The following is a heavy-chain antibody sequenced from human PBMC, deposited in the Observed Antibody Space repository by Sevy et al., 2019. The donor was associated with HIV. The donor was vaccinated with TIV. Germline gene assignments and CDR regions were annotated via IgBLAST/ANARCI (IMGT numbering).Heavy chain of an antibody. CDR3: AKDISYGGRGRVRGGDAFDI. J-gene: IGHJ3*02. Sequence: GGSLRLSCAASGFTFDDYAMHWVRQAPGKGLEWVSGISWNSGSIGYADSVKGRFTISRDNAKNSLYLKMNSLRAEDTALYYCAKDISYGGRGRVRGGDAFDIWGQGTMVTVSS. CDR2: ISWNSGSI. CDR1: GFTFDDYA. V-gene: IGHV3-9*01. D-gene: IGHD3-16*01.